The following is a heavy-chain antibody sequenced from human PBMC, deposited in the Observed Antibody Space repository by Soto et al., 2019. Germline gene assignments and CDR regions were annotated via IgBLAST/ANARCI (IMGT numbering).Heavy chain of an antibody. Sequence: ASVKVSCKASGYTFTGYYMHWVRQARGQGLEWMGWINPNSGGTNYAQKFQGRVTMTRDTSISTAYMELSRLRSDDTAVYYCARDLKELAYIAAPNCYYYGMDVWGHGTTVTVPS. CDR2: INPNSGGT. J-gene: IGHJ6*02. CDR1: GYTFTGYY. CDR3: ARDLKELAYIAAPNCYYYGMDV. D-gene: IGHD6-13*01. V-gene: IGHV1-2*02.